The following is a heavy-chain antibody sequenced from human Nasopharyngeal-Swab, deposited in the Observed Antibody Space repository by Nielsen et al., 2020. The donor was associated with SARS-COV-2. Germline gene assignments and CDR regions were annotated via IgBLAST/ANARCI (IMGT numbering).Heavy chain of an antibody. CDR1: GFTFSDHY. CDR3: ARNQMLMFDIYNV. J-gene: IGHJ3*01. V-gene: IGHV3-72*01. D-gene: IGHD3-9*01. CDR2: IRSKDYSYTT. Sequence: GSLRLSCAASGFTFSDHYMDWVRQTPERGLEWVGRIRSKDYSYTTEYAASVKGRFIISRDDSKNSLYLQMNSLKAADTAVYYCARNQMLMFDIYNVWGQGTEVTVAS.